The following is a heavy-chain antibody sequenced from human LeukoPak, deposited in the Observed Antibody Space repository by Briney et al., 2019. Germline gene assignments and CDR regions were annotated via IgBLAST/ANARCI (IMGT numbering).Heavy chain of an antibody. D-gene: IGHD2-2*01. Sequence: PSETLSLTCTVSGGSISSYYWSWIRQPPGKGLEWIGYIYYSGSTNYNPSLKSRVTISVDTSKNQFSLKLSSVTAADTAVYYCARVAPVVPAAMFLYYYYYMDVWGKGTTVTVSS. CDR1: GGSISSYY. V-gene: IGHV4-59*12. CDR3: ARVAPVVPAAMFLYYYYYMDV. J-gene: IGHJ6*03. CDR2: IYYSGST.